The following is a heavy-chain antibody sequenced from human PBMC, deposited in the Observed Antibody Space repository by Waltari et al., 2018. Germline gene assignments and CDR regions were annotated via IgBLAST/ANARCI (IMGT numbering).Heavy chain of an antibody. J-gene: IGHJ6*02. CDR2: INHSGST. CDR1: GGSFSGYY. V-gene: IGHV4-34*01. CDR3: ARGRYYYDSSVGNHYYYGMDV. D-gene: IGHD3-22*01. Sequence: QVQLQQWGAGLLKPSETLSLTCAVYGGSFSGYYWSWIRQPPGKGLEWIGEINHSGSTNNNPSLKSRVTISVDTSKNQFSLKLSSVTAADTAVYYCARGRYYYDSSVGNHYYYGMDVWGQGTTVTVSS.